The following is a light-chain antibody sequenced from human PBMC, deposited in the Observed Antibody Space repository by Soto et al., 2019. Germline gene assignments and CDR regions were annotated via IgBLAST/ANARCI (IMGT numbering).Light chain of an antibody. J-gene: IGKJ2*01. CDR1: QSVSSTY. CDR3: QQYET. Sequence: EIVLTQSPGTLSLSPGERANLSCRASQSVSSTYLAWYQQKPGQAPRLLIYGTSSRATGIPDRFSGSGSGTDFTLTINRLEPEDFAVYYCQQYETFAQGTKLEIK. CDR2: GTS. V-gene: IGKV3-20*01.